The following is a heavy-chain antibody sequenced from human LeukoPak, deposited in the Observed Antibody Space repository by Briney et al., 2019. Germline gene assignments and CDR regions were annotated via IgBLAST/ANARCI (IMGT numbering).Heavy chain of an antibody. CDR3: AREIQEWVTLVRGVTARYRHDYFDY. CDR2: INSDGSST. Sequence: GGSLRLSCAASGFTFSSYWMHWVRQAPGKGLVWVSRINSDGSSTSYADSVKGRFTISRDNAKNTLYLQMNSLRAEDTAVYYCAREIQEWVTLVRGVTARYRHDYFDYWGQGTLVTVSS. D-gene: IGHD3-10*01. CDR1: GFTFSSYW. V-gene: IGHV3-74*01. J-gene: IGHJ4*02.